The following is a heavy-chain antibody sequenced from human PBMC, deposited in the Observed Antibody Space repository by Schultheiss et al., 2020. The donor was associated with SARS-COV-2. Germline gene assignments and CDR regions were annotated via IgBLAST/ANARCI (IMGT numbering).Heavy chain of an antibody. Sequence: ASVKVSCKASGYTFTSYYMHWVRQAPGQGLEWMGIINPSGGSTSYAQKFQGRVTMTRDTSTSTAYMELSSLRSEDTAVYYCASQVVCSSTSCYRAFDIWGQGTMVTVSS. J-gene: IGHJ3*02. V-gene: IGHV1-46*01. CDR2: INPSGGST. CDR1: GYTFTSYY. D-gene: IGHD2-2*02. CDR3: ASQVVCSSTSCYRAFDI.